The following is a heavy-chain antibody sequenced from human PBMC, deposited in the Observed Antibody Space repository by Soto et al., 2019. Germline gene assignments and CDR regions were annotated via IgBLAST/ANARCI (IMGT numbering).Heavy chain of an antibody. V-gene: IGHV1-69*13. CDR1: GGTLSSSS. Sequence: SVKVSCKASGGTLSSSSITWVRQAPGQGLEWMGGIIPIIGRANYAQKFQGRVTITADESTSTGYMEMSSLRSEDTAVYYCARGLLWFGELLSTHYYYYGMDVWGQGTTVTVSS. CDR2: IIPIIGRA. J-gene: IGHJ6*02. D-gene: IGHD3-10*01. CDR3: ARGLLWFGELLSTHYYYYGMDV.